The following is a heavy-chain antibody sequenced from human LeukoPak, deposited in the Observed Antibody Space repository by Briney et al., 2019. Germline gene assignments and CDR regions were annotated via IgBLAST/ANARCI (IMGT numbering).Heavy chain of an antibody. Sequence: GGSLRLSCAASGFTFSDHYMSWIRQAPGKGLEWVSYISSSGSTIFYADSVKGRFTISRDNAKNSLYLQMNSLRTEDTAVYYCARARIEAVWYFDFWGRGTLVTVSS. CDR2: ISSSGSTI. V-gene: IGHV3-11*01. CDR3: ARARIEAVWYFDF. J-gene: IGHJ2*01. D-gene: IGHD6-13*01. CDR1: GFTFSDHY.